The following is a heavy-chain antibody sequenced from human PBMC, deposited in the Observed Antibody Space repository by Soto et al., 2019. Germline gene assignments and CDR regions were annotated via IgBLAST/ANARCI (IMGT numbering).Heavy chain of an antibody. CDR3: ARSISVAMDF. V-gene: IGHV4-39*01. CDR2: IYYSGTT. CDR1: GGSISSSSYH. D-gene: IGHD6-19*01. Sequence: QLQLQESGPGLVKPSETLSLTCTVSGGSISSSSYHWGCIRQPPGKGLEWIGSIYYSGTTYYNPSLKSRITISVDTSKNQCSLNLSSVTAADTAVYYWARSISVAMDFWGQGTLFTVSS. J-gene: IGHJ4*02.